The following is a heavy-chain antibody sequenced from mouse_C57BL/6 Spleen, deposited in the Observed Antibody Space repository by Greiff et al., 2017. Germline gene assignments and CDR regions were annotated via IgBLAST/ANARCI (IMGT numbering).Heavy chain of an antibody. J-gene: IGHJ2*01. CDR1: GYAFSSYW. V-gene: IGHV1-82*01. D-gene: IGHD1-1*01. Sequence: VQLQQSGAELVKPGASVKISCKASGYAFSSYWMNWVKQRPGKGLEWIGRIYPGDGDTNYNGKFKGKATLTADKSSSTAYMQLSSLTSEDSAVYFCASPITTVVSPFDYWGQGTTLTVSS. CDR2: IYPGDGDT. CDR3: ASPITTVVSPFDY.